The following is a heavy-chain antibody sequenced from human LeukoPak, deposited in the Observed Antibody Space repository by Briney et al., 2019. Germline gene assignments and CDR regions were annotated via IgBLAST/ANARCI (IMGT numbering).Heavy chain of an antibody. J-gene: IGHJ4*02. Sequence: TGGCLRLSCAASGFTLSTYAMSWVCQAPGKGLEWVSAISGSGGSTYYADSVKGRFTISRENSKKTLYLQKNSRRAEDTAVYNCAKDISGYCSSTICSIWGQGTLFTVSS. D-gene: IGHD2-2*01. V-gene: IGHV3-23*01. CDR1: GFTLSTYA. CDR2: ISGSGGST. CDR3: AKDISGYCSSTICSI.